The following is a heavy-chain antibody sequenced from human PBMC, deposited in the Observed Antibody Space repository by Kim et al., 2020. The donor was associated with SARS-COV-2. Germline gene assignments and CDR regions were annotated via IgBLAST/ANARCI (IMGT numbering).Heavy chain of an antibody. V-gene: IGHV4-59*08. D-gene: IGHD6-13*01. J-gene: IGHJ2*01. CDR3: ARQKPGYSSSDWYFDL. Sequence: SLKSRVTKSVDTSKNQFSLKLSSVTAADTAVYYCARQKPGYSSSDWYFDLWGRGTLVTVSS.